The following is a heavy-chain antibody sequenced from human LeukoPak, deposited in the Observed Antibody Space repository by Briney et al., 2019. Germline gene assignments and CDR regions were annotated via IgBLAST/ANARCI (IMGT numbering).Heavy chain of an antibody. Sequence: SVKVSCKASGGSFRTYPISWVRQAPGQGLEWMGGLSQFFRTTNYTQKFQGRLTISTDESSTTAYMELSDLRSDDTAIYYCATSGSGRSWDWFAPWGQGTPLTVSS. CDR1: GGSFRTYP. J-gene: IGHJ5*02. V-gene: IGHV1-69*05. CDR3: ATSGSGRSWDWFAP. D-gene: IGHD3-10*01. CDR2: LSQFFRTT.